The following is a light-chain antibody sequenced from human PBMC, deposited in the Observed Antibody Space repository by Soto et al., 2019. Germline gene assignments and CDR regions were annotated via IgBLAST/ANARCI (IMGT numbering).Light chain of an antibody. CDR3: QQYGNLPLT. CDR1: QSVGSTY. V-gene: IGKV3-20*01. J-gene: IGKJ4*01. Sequence: EILLTQPPGTLSLSPGERARLSCRASQSVGSTYLAWYQEKPGQAPRLLICGASSRATGIPDRFSGSGSGTDFTLTISRLEPEDFAVFYCQQYGNLPLTFGGGTKVDIK. CDR2: GAS.